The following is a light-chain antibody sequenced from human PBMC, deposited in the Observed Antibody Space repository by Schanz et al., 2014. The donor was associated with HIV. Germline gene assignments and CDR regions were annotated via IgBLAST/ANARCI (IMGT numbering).Light chain of an antibody. CDR2: AAS. Sequence: IQLTQSPSSLSASVGDRVTITCRASQGISSLAWHQQKPAKAPKVLIYAASTLQSGVPSRFSGSGSGTDFTLTISSLQPEDFATYYCQQLASYPLTFGGGTKVEIK. J-gene: IGKJ4*01. CDR3: QQLASYPLT. CDR1: QGISS. V-gene: IGKV1-9*01.